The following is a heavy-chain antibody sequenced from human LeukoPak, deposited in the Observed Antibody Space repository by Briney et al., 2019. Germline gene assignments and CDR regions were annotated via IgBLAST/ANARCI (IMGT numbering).Heavy chain of an antibody. Sequence: GGSLRLSCAASGFTFSSYWMHWVRQAPGKGLVWVSRINSDGSRTSYADSVKGRFTISRDNAKNTLYLQMNGLRAGDTAVYYCAREGSAAGIDDAFDIWGQGTMVTVSS. V-gene: IGHV3-74*01. CDR2: INSDGSRT. D-gene: IGHD6-13*01. CDR3: AREGSAAGIDDAFDI. CDR1: GFTFSSYW. J-gene: IGHJ3*02.